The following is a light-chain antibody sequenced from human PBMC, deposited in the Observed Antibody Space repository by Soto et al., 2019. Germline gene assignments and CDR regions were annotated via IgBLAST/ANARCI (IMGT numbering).Light chain of an antibody. Sequence: EIMLAQSPATVSVSPGERATLSCRASQSLSSNLAWYQQKPGQAPRLLIYGASTRATGIPARFSGSGSGTEFTLTISSLQSEDFAVYYCQQYNKWPRGTFGQGTKVEI. CDR3: QQYNKWPRGT. V-gene: IGKV3-15*01. J-gene: IGKJ1*01. CDR1: QSLSSN. CDR2: GAS.